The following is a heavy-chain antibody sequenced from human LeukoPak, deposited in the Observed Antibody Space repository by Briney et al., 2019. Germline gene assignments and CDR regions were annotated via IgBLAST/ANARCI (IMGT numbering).Heavy chain of an antibody. J-gene: IGHJ4*02. V-gene: IGHV3-74*01. CDR3: ARGGVYSTSAVDY. D-gene: IGHD6-6*01. CDR1: GFTFSSYW. Sequence: PGGSLRLSCAASGFTFSSYWMHWVRQAPGKGLLWVSRINTDGSSTTYADSVKGRFTISRDNAKNTPYLQMNSLRAEDTAVYYCARGGVYSTSAVDYWGQGTLVTVSS. CDR2: INTDGSST.